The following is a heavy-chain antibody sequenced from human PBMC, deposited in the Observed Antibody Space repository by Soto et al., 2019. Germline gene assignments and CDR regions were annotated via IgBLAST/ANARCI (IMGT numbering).Heavy chain of an antibody. D-gene: IGHD3-22*01. V-gene: IGHV3-15*07. CDR2: VKSKNDGGTT. J-gene: IGHJ4*01. CDR1: GFTFSNAW. CDR3: TTASYITSIIVRFDY. Sequence: GALRRSCAASGFTFSNAWINWVRQAPGKGLEWVGRVKSKNDGGTTDFAAPVKGRFAISRDDSKNMVYLEMNSLQTEDTAIYYCTTASYITSIIVRFDYWGHGTLVTVSS.